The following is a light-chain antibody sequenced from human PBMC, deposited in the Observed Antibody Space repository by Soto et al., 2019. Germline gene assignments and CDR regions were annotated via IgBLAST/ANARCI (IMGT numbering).Light chain of an antibody. Sequence: QSVLTQPPSGSGTPGQRVTISCSGSSSNIGSNYVYWYQQLPGTAPKLLIYRNNQRPSGVPDRFSGSKSGTSASLAISGLRSEDEADYYCAAWDDSLSGNWVFGGGTKLTVL. CDR2: RNN. V-gene: IGLV1-47*01. CDR1: SSNIGSNY. CDR3: AAWDDSLSGNWV. J-gene: IGLJ3*02.